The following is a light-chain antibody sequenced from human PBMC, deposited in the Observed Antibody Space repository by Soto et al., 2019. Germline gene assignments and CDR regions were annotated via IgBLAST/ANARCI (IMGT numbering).Light chain of an antibody. J-gene: IGLJ3*02. V-gene: IGLV2-11*01. Sequence: QPVLTQPRSVSESPGQSVTISCTGTSSDVGRYNYVSWYRQHPGKAPKLLIYDVTRRPSGVPARFSGSKSDNTASLTLSGLQAEDEADYYCCSFAGSGWVFGGGTKLTVL. CDR2: DVT. CDR3: CSFAGSGWV. CDR1: SSDVGRYNY.